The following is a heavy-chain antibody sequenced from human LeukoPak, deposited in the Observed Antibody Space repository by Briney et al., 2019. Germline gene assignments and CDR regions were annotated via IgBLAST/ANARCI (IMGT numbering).Heavy chain of an antibody. J-gene: IGHJ4*02. CDR3: ARGRSGSYPPGIY. CDR2: IYYSGST. Sequence: SETLSLTCTVSGGSISSYYWSWIRQPPGKGLEWIGYIYYSGSTNYNPSLKSRVTISVDTSKNQFSLKLSSVTAADTAVYYCARGRSGSYPPGIYWGQGTLVTVSS. D-gene: IGHD1-26*01. V-gene: IGHV4-59*01. CDR1: GGSISSYY.